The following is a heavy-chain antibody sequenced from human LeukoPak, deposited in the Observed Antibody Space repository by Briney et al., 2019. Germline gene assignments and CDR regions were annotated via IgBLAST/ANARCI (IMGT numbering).Heavy chain of an antibody. CDR2: IYPGDSDT. J-gene: IGHJ5*02. CDR3: ARGGPSSRWVVSWFDP. Sequence: GESLKISCKGSGYSFTSYWIGWVRQMPGKGLEWMGIIYPGDSDTRYSPSFQGQVTISADKSISTAYLRWSSLKASDTAMYYCARGGPSSRWVVSWFDPWGQGTLVTVSS. CDR1: GYSFTSYW. V-gene: IGHV5-51*01. D-gene: IGHD6-13*01.